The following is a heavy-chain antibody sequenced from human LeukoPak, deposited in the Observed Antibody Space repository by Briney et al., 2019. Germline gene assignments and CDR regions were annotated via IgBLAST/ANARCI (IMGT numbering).Heavy chain of an antibody. Sequence: ASVKVSCKTSGYTFTNYFMHWVRQVPGQGPEWMGIIYPSRGATDYAQDFQGRATMTGDTSTATVYMELRSLRSEDTAVYYCAREKSGYSDSSGYSFDNWGQGTLVTVSS. V-gene: IGHV1-46*01. CDR1: GYTFTNYF. D-gene: IGHD3-22*01. J-gene: IGHJ4*02. CDR3: AREKSGYSDSSGYSFDN. CDR2: IYPSRGAT.